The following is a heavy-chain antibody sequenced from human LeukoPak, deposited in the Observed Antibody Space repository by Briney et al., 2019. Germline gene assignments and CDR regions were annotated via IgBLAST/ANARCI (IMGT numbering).Heavy chain of an antibody. Sequence: PGGSLRLSCAASGFTVSSNYMSWVRQAPGKGLEWVSVVYSGGSTYYADSVKGRFTISRDNSKNTLYLQMNSLRAEDTAVYYCARNPKEVRGVIRQNWYFDLWGRGTLITVSS. J-gene: IGHJ2*01. V-gene: IGHV3-53*01. CDR1: GFTVSSNY. CDR2: VYSGGST. CDR3: ARNPKEVRGVIRQNWYFDL. D-gene: IGHD3-10*01.